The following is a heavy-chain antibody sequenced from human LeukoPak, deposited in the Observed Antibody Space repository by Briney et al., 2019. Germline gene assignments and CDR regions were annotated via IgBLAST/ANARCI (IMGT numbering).Heavy chain of an antibody. CDR1: GGSFSGYY. V-gene: IGHV4-34*01. D-gene: IGHD3-3*01. Sequence: SETLSLTCAVYGGSFSGYYWSWIRQPPGKGLEWIGEINHSGSTNYNPSLKSRVTISVDTSKNQFSLKLSSVTAADTAVYYCARSRRLEWLFGTPYYYYYMDVWGKGTTVTVSS. J-gene: IGHJ6*03. CDR3: ARSRRLEWLFGTPYYYYYMDV. CDR2: INHSGST.